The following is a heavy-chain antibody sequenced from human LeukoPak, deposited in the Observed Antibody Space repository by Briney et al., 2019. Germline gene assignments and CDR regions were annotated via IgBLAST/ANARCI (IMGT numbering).Heavy chain of an antibody. CDR1: GGSFSGYY. CDR3: ARGSSSRKWFGP. CDR2: INHSGST. V-gene: IGHV4-34*01. J-gene: IGHJ5*02. Sequence: PSETLSLTCAVYGGSFSGYYWSWIRQPPGKGLEWIGEINHSGSTNYNPSLKSRVTISVDTSKNQFSLKLSSVTAADTAVYYCARGSSSRKWFGPWGQGTLVTVSS. D-gene: IGHD6-13*01.